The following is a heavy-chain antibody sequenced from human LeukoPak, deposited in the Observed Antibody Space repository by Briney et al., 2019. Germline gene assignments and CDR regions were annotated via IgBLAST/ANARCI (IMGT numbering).Heavy chain of an antibody. V-gene: IGHV1-69*06. Sequence: ASVKVSCKASGGTFSSYAISWVRQAPGQGLEWMGGIIPIFGTANYAQKFQGRVTITADKSTSTAYMELSSLRSEDTAVYYCARTYYDSSGYYEHPIYYYYMDVWGKGTTVTISS. D-gene: IGHD3-22*01. J-gene: IGHJ6*03. CDR1: GGTFSSYA. CDR2: IIPIFGTA. CDR3: ARTYYDSSGYYEHPIYYYYMDV.